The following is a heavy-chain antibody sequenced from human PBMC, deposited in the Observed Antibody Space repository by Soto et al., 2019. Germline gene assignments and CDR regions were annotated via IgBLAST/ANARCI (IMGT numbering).Heavy chain of an antibody. V-gene: IGHV4-39*07. CDR2: IYYSGST. CDR3: ASRPYLLTGHSDY. Sequence: PSETLSLTCSVSGGSISNSRDYWGWIRQPPGKGLEWIATIYYSGSTNYNPSLKSRVTISVDTSKNQFSLILSSVTAADTAVYFCASRPYLLTGHSDYWGQGTRVTVSS. J-gene: IGHJ4*02. CDR1: GGSISNSRDY. D-gene: IGHD3-9*01.